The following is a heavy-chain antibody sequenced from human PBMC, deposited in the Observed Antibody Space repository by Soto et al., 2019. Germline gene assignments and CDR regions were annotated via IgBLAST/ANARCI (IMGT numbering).Heavy chain of an antibody. J-gene: IGHJ3*02. CDR3: ARDFTPVTNDAFDI. CDR1: GYTFTSYG. D-gene: IGHD4-17*01. CDR2: ISAYNGNT. V-gene: IGHV1-18*01. Sequence: ASVKVSSKASGYTFTSYGISWVRQAPGQGLERMGWISAYNGNTNYAQKLQGRVTMTTDTSTITAYMELRSLRSDDTAVYYCARDFTPVTNDAFDIWVQGTMVTVSS.